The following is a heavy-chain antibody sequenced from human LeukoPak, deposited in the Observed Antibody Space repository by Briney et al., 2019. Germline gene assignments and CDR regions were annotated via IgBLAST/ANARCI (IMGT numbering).Heavy chain of an antibody. D-gene: IGHD3-9*01. CDR2: ISWNSGSI. CDR3: ATGYPGGY. V-gene: IGHV3-9*01. J-gene: IGHJ4*02. Sequence: GRSLRLSCAASGFSFYDYAMHWVRQAPGKGLEWVSGISWNSGSIGYSDSVKGRFTISRDNAKNSLYLQMNSLRAEDTALYYCATGYPGGYWGQGTLVTVSS. CDR1: GFSFYDYA.